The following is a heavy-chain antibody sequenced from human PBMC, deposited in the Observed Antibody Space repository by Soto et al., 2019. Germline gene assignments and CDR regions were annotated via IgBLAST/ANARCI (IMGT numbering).Heavy chain of an antibody. CDR1: GGTFSSYA. Sequence: ASVKVSCKASGGTFSSYAISWVRQAPGQGLEWMGGIIPIFGTANYAQKFQGRVTITADESTGTAYMELSGLRSEDTAVYYCARSIYYDSSGYPYYFDYWGQGTLVTVSS. D-gene: IGHD3-22*01. V-gene: IGHV1-69*13. CDR2: IIPIFGTA. CDR3: ARSIYYDSSGYPYYFDY. J-gene: IGHJ4*02.